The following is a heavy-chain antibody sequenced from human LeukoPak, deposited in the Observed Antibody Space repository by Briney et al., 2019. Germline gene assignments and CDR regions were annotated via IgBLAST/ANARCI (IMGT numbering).Heavy chain of an antibody. V-gene: IGHV3-23*01. CDR3: AKRPHIIVATQ. D-gene: IGHD2-15*01. Sequence: PGGSLRLSCAASGFTLITSAMSWVRRAPGKGLEWVSSISERGTTYYADSVKGRFTISRDSSRNTLYLQMSSLTAEDTAVYYCAKRPHIIVATQWGQGTLVSAS. CDR1: GFTLITSA. J-gene: IGHJ4*02. CDR2: ISERGTT.